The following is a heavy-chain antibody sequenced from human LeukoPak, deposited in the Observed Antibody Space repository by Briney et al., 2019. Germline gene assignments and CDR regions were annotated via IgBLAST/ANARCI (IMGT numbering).Heavy chain of an antibody. CDR1: GFTFSSSS. V-gene: IGHV3-48*01. CDR3: ARHIPFDC. Sequence: HTGGSLRLSCAASGFTFSSSSMNWVRQAPEKGLEWVSYISTSGGTINYADSVKGRFTISRDNAKNSLYLQMDSLRAEDTAVYYCARHIPFDCWGQGTLVTVSS. CDR2: ISTSGGTI. D-gene: IGHD2-21*01. J-gene: IGHJ4*02.